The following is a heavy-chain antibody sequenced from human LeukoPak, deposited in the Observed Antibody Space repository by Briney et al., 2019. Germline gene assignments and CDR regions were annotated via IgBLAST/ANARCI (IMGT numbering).Heavy chain of an antibody. V-gene: IGHV3-9*01. CDR1: GFTFDDYA. CDR2: ISWNSGSI. J-gene: IGHJ4*02. CDR3: AKGRSYYYDSSGLDY. D-gene: IGHD3-22*01. Sequence: PGGSLRLSCAASGFTFDDYAMHWVRQAPGKGLEWVSGISWNSGSIGYADSVKGRFTISRDNAKNSLYLQMNSLRAEDTALYYCAKGRSYYYDSSGLDYWGQGTLVTVSS.